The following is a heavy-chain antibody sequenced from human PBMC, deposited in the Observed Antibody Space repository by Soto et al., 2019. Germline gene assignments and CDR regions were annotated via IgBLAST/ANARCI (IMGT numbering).Heavy chain of an antibody. CDR3: ARGDCTTSTCYGGVFDH. D-gene: IGHD2-2*01. Sequence: EVQLVESGGDLVLPGGSLRLSCAASGFTFSTYTMNWVRQAPGKGLEWLSHISSSNIIHYADSAKGRFTISRDNAKDSLYLQLNSLRAEDTAVYYCARGDCTTSTCYGGVFDHWGQGTLVTVSS. V-gene: IGHV3-48*01. J-gene: IGHJ4*02. CDR2: ISSSNII. CDR1: GFTFSTYT.